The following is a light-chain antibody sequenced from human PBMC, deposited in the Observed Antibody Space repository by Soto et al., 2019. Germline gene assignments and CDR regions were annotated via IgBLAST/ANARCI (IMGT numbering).Light chain of an antibody. CDR3: QQYNNWPLT. Sequence: EIVLTQSPGTLSLSPGERATLSCRASQSVSSSYLAWYQQKPGQAPRLLIYGASSRATGIPVRFSGSGSGTEFTLTISRLQSEDFAVYYCQQYNNWPLTFGQGTRLEIK. V-gene: IGKV3-20*01. CDR1: QSVSSSY. CDR2: GAS. J-gene: IGKJ5*01.